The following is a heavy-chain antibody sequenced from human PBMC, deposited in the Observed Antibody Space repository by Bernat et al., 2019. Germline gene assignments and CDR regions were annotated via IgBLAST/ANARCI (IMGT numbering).Heavy chain of an antibody. CDR2: IKSKTDGGTT. CDR3: TTELWFGELGLDPNDY. CDR1: GFTFSNAW. D-gene: IGHD3-10*01. Sequence: EVQLVESGGGLVKPGGSLRLSCAASGFTFSNAWMNWVRQAPGQGPAWVGRIKSKTDGGTTDYAAPVKGRFTISRADSKNTLYLQMNSLKTEDTAVYYCTTELWFGELGLDPNDYWGQGTLVTVSS. V-gene: IGHV3-15*07. J-gene: IGHJ4*02.